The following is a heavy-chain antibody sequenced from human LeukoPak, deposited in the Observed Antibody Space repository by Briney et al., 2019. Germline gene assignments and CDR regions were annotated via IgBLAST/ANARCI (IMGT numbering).Heavy chain of an antibody. J-gene: IGHJ4*02. V-gene: IGHV1-18*01. CDR1: GYTFTNYG. CDR2: ITAHNGNT. CDR3: AREGYCTTTNCYPHYFDY. Sequence: GASVKVSCKASGYTFTNYGISWVRQAPGQGLEWMGWITAHNGNTNYAQKLQGRVTMTTDTSTSTAYMELRSLTSDDTAVYYCAREGYCTTTNCYPHYFDYWGQGTLVTVSS. D-gene: IGHD2-2*01.